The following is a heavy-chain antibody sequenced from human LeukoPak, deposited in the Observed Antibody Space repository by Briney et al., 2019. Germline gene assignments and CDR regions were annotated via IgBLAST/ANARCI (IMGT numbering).Heavy chain of an antibody. J-gene: IGHJ3*02. CDR3: AKDKAGHYDILTGYYCDAFDI. D-gene: IGHD3-9*01. CDR2: ISGDGGST. V-gene: IGHV3-23*01. Sequence: PGGSLRLSCAASGFTFSSYAMSWVRQAPGRGLEWVSLISGDGGSTYYADSVKGRFTISRDNSKNTLYLQMNSLRAEDTAVYYCAKDKAGHYDILTGYYCDAFDIWGQGTMVTVSS. CDR1: GFTFSSYA.